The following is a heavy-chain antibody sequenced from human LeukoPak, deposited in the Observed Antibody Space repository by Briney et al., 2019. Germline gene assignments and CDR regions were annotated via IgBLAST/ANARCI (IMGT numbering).Heavy chain of an antibody. V-gene: IGHV3-23*01. J-gene: IGHJ4*02. Sequence: GGSLRLSCEASGFSFGDYAMHWVRQAPGKGLEWVSGISGSGGSTYYADSVKGRFTISRDNSKNTLYLQMNSLRAEDTAVYYCAKAYSGWPYFDYWGQGTLVTVSS. CDR2: ISGSGGST. CDR3: AKAYSGWPYFDY. D-gene: IGHD6-19*01. CDR1: GFSFGDYA.